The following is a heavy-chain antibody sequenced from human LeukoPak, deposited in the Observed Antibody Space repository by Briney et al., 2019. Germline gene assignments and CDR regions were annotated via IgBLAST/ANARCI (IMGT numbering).Heavy chain of an antibody. V-gene: IGHV4-4*02. J-gene: IGHJ5*02. Sequence: SETLPLTCAVSGGSISSSNWWSWVRQPPGKGLEWIGEIYHSGSTNYNPSLKSRVTISVDKSKNQFSLKLSSVTAADTAVYYCARDRGSSTSCYVSWGQGTLVTVSS. CDR1: GGSISSSNW. CDR3: ARDRGSSTSCYVS. CDR2: IYHSGST. D-gene: IGHD2-2*01.